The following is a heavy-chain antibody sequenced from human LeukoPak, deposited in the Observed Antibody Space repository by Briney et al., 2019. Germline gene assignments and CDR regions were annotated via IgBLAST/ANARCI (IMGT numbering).Heavy chain of an antibody. CDR2: ISSSSSYI. D-gene: IGHD3-22*01. Sequence: GGSLRLSCAASGFTFTNYWMHWVRQAPGKGLEWVSSISSSSSYIYYADSVKGRFTISRDNAKNSLYLQMNSLRAEDTAVYFCARDLYYYDSSGYYHDYWGQGTLVTVSS. J-gene: IGHJ4*02. CDR1: GFTFTNYW. CDR3: ARDLYYYDSSGYYHDY. V-gene: IGHV3-21*01.